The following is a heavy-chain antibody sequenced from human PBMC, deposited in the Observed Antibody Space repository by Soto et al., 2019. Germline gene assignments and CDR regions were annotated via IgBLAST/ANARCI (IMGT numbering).Heavy chain of an antibody. CDR1: GFTFSSYG. CDR2: IWYDGTNK. CDR3: ARGPMTTVTTWGDWYFDL. Sequence: QVQLVESGGGVVQPGRSLRLSCATSGFTFSSYGMHWVRQGPGKGLEWVAVIWYDGTNKYYADSVNGRFTISRDDSKNTVYLQMNSRRAEDTAVYYCARGPMTTVTTWGDWYFDLWGRGTLVTVSS. D-gene: IGHD4-17*01. V-gene: IGHV3-33*01. J-gene: IGHJ2*01.